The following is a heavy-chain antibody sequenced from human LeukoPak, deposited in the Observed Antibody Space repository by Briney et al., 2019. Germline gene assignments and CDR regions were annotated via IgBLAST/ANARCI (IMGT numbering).Heavy chain of an antibody. CDR2: MNPNSGNT. Sequence: GASVKVSCKASGYTFSSFDINWVRQAPGQGLEWMGWMNPNSGNTGYAQKFQGRVTMTRDTSKTTAYMELNSLRSEDTAVYYCARGTPYCSSASCYNYWGQGTLVTVSS. CDR3: ARGTPYCSSASCYNY. CDR1: GYTFSSFD. D-gene: IGHD2-2*02. V-gene: IGHV1-8*01. J-gene: IGHJ4*02.